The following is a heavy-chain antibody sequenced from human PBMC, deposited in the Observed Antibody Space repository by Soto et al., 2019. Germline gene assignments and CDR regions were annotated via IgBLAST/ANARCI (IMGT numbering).Heavy chain of an antibody. CDR2: ISWNSGSI. Sequence: EVQLVESGGGLVQPGRSLRLSCAASGFTFDDYAMHWVRQAPGKGLEWVSSISWNSGSIGYADSVKGRFTISRDNAKNSLYLQMNSLRAEDTALSYCAKDMAGRPSYGMDVWGQGTTVNVSS. CDR3: AKDMAGRPSYGMDV. V-gene: IGHV3-9*01. J-gene: IGHJ6*02. D-gene: IGHD6-6*01. CDR1: GFTFDDYA.